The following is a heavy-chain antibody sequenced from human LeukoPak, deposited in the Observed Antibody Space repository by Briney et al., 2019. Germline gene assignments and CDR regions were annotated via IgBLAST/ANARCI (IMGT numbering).Heavy chain of an antibody. D-gene: IGHD1-26*01. Sequence: SETLSLTCTVSGGSISSGDYYWSWIRQPPGKGLEWIGYIYYSGSTYYNPSLKSRVTISVDTSKNQFSLKLSSVTAADTAVYYCARVSSGGSYVTPFDYWGQGTLVTVSS. V-gene: IGHV4-30-4*01. CDR1: GGSISSGDYY. CDR3: ARVSSGGSYVTPFDY. J-gene: IGHJ4*02. CDR2: IYYSGST.